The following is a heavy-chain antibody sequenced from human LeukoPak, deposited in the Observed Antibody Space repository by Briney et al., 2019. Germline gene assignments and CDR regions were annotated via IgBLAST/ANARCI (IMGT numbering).Heavy chain of an antibody. CDR3: ARDRPRLRGYSYGYYYYMDV. J-gene: IGHJ6*03. CDR1: GGSISSSSYY. CDR2: IYYSGST. V-gene: IGHV4-39*07. Sequence: SETLSLTCTVSGGSISSSSYYWGWIRQPPGKGLGWIGSIYYSGSTYYNPSLKSRVTISVDTSKNQFSLKLSSVTAADTAVYYCARDRPRLRGYSYGYYYYMDVWGKGTTVTVSS. D-gene: IGHD5-18*01.